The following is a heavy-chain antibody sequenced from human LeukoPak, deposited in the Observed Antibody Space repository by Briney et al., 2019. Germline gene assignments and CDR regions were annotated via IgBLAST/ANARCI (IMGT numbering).Heavy chain of an antibody. Sequence: GGSLRLSCAASGFTFNNYNMNWVRQAPGKGLEWVSSISSTSSYIYYADSVKGRFTVSRDNAENSLYLQNNSLRAQDPALYYRATALPPFYWFPSDYWGQGTLVTVSP. CDR3: ATALPPFYWFPSDY. J-gene: IGHJ4*02. V-gene: IGHV3-21*01. D-gene: IGHD3-9*01. CDR2: ISSTSSYI. CDR1: GFTFNNYN.